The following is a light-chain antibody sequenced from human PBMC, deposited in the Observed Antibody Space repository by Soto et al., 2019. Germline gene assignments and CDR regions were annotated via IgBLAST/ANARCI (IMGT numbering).Light chain of an antibody. J-gene: IGLJ1*01. CDR2: DVS. CDR1: TSDFGGYNY. V-gene: IGLV2-14*03. Sequence: QSVLTQPASVSGSPGQSITISCTGSTSDFGGYNYVSWFQHHPGKAPKLMIYDVSNRPSGVSNRFSGSKSGDTASLTISGLQAEDEADYYCSSYTSNTTPYVFGTGTKVTVL. CDR3: SSYTSNTTPYV.